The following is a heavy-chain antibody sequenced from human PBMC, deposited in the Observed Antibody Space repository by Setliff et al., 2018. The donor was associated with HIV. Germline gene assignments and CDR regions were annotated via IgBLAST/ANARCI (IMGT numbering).Heavy chain of an antibody. D-gene: IGHD6-13*01. V-gene: IGHV3-21*01. J-gene: IGHJ6*03. Sequence: PGGSLRLSCAASGFTFSSYSMNWVRQAPGKGLEWVSSISSSSSYIYYADSVKGRFTISRDNAKNSLYLQMNSLRAEDTAVYYCARAGLYSSSWHYYYYYMDVWGKGTTVTVSS. CDR2: ISSSSSYI. CDR3: ARAGLYSSSWHYYYYYMDV. CDR1: GFTFSSYS.